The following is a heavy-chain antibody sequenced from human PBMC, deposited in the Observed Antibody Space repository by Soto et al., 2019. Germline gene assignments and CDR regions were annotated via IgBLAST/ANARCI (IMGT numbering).Heavy chain of an antibody. J-gene: IGHJ5*02. CDR2: IIPILGIA. Sequence: QVQLVQSGAEVKKPGSSVKVSCKASGGTFSSYTISWVRQAPGQGLEWMGRIIPILGIANYAQKFQGRVTLTWDKSTSTAYVDLSSLRSEDPAVYYCAHGRWEESRDGLRGWFDPWGQGALVTVSS. CDR3: AHGRWEESRDGLRGWFDP. D-gene: IGHD1-26*01. V-gene: IGHV1-69*02. CDR1: GGTFSSYT.